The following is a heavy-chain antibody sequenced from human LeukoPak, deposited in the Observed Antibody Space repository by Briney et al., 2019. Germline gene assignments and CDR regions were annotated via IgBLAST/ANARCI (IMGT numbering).Heavy chain of an antibody. J-gene: IGHJ3*02. Sequence: GASVKVSCKASVSTFTNYYIHWVRQAPGQGLEGMGWINSNRGGTNHAQKFQGRVTMTRDTSISTAYMELRSVRSDDTAVYYCARDHGDDAFDIWGPGTMVTVSS. CDR1: VSTFTNYY. CDR2: INSNRGGT. CDR3: ARDHGDDAFDI. V-gene: IGHV1-2*02. D-gene: IGHD3-3*01.